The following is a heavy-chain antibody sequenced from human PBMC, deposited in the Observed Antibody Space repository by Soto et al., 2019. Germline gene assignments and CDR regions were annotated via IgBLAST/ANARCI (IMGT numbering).Heavy chain of an antibody. V-gene: IGHV1-69*13. CDR1: GGTFSSYA. CDR2: IVPIFGTA. CDR3: ARYNWNDGPFDY. D-gene: IGHD1-1*01. Sequence: SVKVSCKASGGTFSSYAISWVRQAPGQGLEWMGGIVPIFGTANYAQKFQGRVTITADESTSTAYMELSSLRSEDTAVYYCARYNWNDGPFDYWGQGTLVTVSS. J-gene: IGHJ4*02.